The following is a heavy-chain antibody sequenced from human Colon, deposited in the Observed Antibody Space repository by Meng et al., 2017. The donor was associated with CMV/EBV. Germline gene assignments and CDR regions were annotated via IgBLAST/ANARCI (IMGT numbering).Heavy chain of an antibody. CDR3: ARGGTIGYSYAIDY. J-gene: IGHJ4*02. CDR2: INPNSGGT. Sequence: ASVKVSCKPSGYTFIGFYMHWVRQAPGQGLKWMGWINPNSGGTNYAQKFQGRVTMTRDTSISTAHMELSRLRSDDTAVYYCARGGTIGYSYAIDYWGQGTLVTVSS. V-gene: IGHV1-2*02. CDR1: GYTFIGFY. D-gene: IGHD5-18*01.